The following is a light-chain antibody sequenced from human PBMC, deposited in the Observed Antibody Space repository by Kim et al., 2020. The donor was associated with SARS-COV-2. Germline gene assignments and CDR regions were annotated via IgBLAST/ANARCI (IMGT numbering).Light chain of an antibody. CDR2: GKN. CDR1: SLRSYY. CDR3: NSRDSSGNHAEVV. Sequence: SSELPQDPAVSVALGQTVRITCQGDSLRSYYASWYQQKPGQAPVLVIYGKNNRPSGIPDRFSGSSSGNTASLTITGAQAEDEADYYCNSRDSSGNHAEVVFGGGTQLTVL. J-gene: IGLJ2*01. V-gene: IGLV3-19*01.